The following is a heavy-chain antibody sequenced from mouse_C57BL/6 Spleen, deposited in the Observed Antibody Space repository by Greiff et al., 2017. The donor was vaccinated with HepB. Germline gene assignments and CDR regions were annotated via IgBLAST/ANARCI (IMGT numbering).Heavy chain of an antibody. D-gene: IGHD1-1*01. V-gene: IGHV1-55*01. CDR2: IYPGSGST. J-gene: IGHJ2*01. CDR1: GYTFTSYW. Sequence: QVQLQQPGAELVKPGASVKMSCKASGYTFTSYWITWVKQRPGQGLEWIGDIYPGSGSTNYNEKFKSKATLTVDTSSSTAYMQLSSLTSEDSAVYYCAREGIYYYGSSPYYWGQGTTLTVSS. CDR3: AREGIYYYGSSPYY.